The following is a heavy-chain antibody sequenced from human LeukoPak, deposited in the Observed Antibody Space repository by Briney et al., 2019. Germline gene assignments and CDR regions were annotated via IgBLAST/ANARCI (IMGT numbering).Heavy chain of an antibody. CDR2: IDPSDSYT. J-gene: IGHJ2*01. CDR1: GYSFTSTW. CDR3: AILPRQHWYFDP. V-gene: IGHV5-10-1*01. Sequence: GESLKISCKGSGYSFTSTWITWVRQMPGKGLEWMGRIDPSDSYTNYSPSFQGHVTISADKSISTAYSQWSSLKASDTAVYYCAILPRQHWYFDPWGRGTLVTVSS. D-gene: IGHD2/OR15-2a*01.